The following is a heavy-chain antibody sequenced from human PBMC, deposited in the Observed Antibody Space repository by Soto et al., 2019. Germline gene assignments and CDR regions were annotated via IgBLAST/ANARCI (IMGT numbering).Heavy chain of an antibody. D-gene: IGHD5-12*01. CDR3: VRVRGGYNWGALDV. Sequence: VQLVESGGGLVQPGGSLRLSRVASGFTFSGYNMNWVRQAPGKGLEWVSYISGGSNTMYYADSVKGRFTICRDNVKNSLFLEMKSRGAEDTARYYWVRVRGGYNWGALDVWGQGTVVTVSS. CDR2: ISGGSNTM. CDR1: GFTFSGYN. J-gene: IGHJ3*01. V-gene: IGHV3-48*01.